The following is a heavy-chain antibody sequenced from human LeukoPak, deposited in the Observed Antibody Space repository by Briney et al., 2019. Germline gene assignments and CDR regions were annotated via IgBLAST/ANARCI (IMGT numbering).Heavy chain of an antibody. D-gene: IGHD1-1*01. J-gene: IGHJ1*01. CDR2: ISGSGGST. CDR1: GFTFSSYA. CDR3: ARALSQELIRYSQD. Sequence: GGSLRLSCAASGFTFSSYAMSWVRQAPGKGLEWVSAISGSGGSTYYADSVKGRFTISRDNSKNTLYLQMNSLRAEDTAVYYCARALSQELIRYSQDWGQGTLVSVSS. V-gene: IGHV3-23*01.